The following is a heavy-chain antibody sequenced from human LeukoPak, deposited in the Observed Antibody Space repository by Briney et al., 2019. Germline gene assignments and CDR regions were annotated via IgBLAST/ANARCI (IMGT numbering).Heavy chain of an antibody. J-gene: IGHJ4*02. CDR1: GGSVTSNSYY. CDR2: TYPSGGT. CDR3: ARTYYYDGSDYYSVY. Sequence: SETLSLTCNVSGGSVTSNSYYWGWIRQPPGKGLEWIGITYPSGGTYYNPSLESRVSISVDTSKKHLSLKMSSVTAVDTAVYYCARTYYYDGSDYYSVYWGQGTLVTVSS. V-gene: IGHV4-39*02. D-gene: IGHD3-22*01.